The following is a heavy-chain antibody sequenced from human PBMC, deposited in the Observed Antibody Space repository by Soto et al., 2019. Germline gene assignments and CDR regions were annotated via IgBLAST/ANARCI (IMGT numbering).Heavy chain of an antibody. J-gene: IGHJ6*02. V-gene: IGHV3-30*18. D-gene: IGHD3-22*01. CDR2: ISYDGSNK. CDR1: GFTFSSYG. Sequence: SLRLSCAASGFTFSSYGMHWVRQAPGKGLEWVAVISYDGSNKYYADSVKGRFTISRDNSKNTLYLQMNSLRAEDTAVYYCAKDGHYYDSSGYYLIYYYYGMDVWGQGTTVTVSS. CDR3: AKDGHYYDSSGYYLIYYYYGMDV.